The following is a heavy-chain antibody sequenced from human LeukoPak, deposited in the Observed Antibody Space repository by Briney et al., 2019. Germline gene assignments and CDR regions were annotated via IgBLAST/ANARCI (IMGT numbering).Heavy chain of an antibody. CDR2: ISTSSSTI. V-gene: IGHV3-48*04. J-gene: IGHJ5*02. CDR3: ARDASIAGGRGWFDP. CDR1: GFTFSSSS. D-gene: IGHD2-21*01. Sequence: PGGSLRLSCAASGFTFSSSSMNWVRQAPGKGLEWVSYISTSSSTIYYADSVKGRFTISRDNTKNSLSLQMNSLRAEDTAVYYCARDASIAGGRGWFDPWGQGTLVTVSS.